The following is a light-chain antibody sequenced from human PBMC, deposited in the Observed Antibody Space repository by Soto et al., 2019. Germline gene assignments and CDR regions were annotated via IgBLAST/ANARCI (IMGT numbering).Light chain of an antibody. Sequence: EIVLTQSPATLSVSPGERATLSCRASQSVSGSLAWYQQKPGQAPRLLIYDASNRATGIPARFSGSGSGTDFTLTISGLEPEDFAVYYCQQRSNWPPIFTFGPGTKVDIK. CDR1: QSVSGS. V-gene: IGKV3-11*01. CDR3: QQRSNWPPIFT. J-gene: IGKJ3*01. CDR2: DAS.